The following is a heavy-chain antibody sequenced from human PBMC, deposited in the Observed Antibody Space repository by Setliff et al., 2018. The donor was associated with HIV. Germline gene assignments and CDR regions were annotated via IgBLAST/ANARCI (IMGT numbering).Heavy chain of an antibody. CDR1: GFTFSGYW. V-gene: IGHV3-74*01. J-gene: IGHJ4*02. D-gene: IGHD3-22*01. CDR2: INSDGSSI. CDR3: ARPNYYDSSGSFDY. Sequence: PGGSLRLSCEASGFTFSGYWMHWVRQAPGKELVWVSRINSDGSSISYADSVKGRFTISRDNAKNTVYLQMNSLRGEDTAVYYCARPNYYDSSGSFDYWGQGTLVTVSS.